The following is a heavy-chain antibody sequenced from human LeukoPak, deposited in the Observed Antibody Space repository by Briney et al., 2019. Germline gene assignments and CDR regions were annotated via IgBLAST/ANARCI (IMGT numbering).Heavy chain of an antibody. CDR1: GFTFSSYG. V-gene: IGHV3-30*18. D-gene: IGHD6-13*01. CDR2: ISYDGSNK. J-gene: IGHJ4*02. Sequence: GGSLRLSCAASGFTFSSYGMHWVRQAPGKGLEWVAVISYDGSNKYYADSVKGRFTISRDNSKDTLYLQMNSLRAEDTAVYYCAKLNRAAARADDYWGQGTLVTVTS. CDR3: AKLNRAAARADDY.